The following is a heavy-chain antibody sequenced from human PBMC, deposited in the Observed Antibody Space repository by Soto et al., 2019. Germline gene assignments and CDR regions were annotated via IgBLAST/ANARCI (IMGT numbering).Heavy chain of an antibody. CDR2: IYYSGNT. D-gene: IGHD3-10*01. CDR3: ARHLMAGMVRGVLDY. CDR1: GGSISSYY. J-gene: IGHJ4*02. V-gene: IGHV4-59*08. Sequence: SETLSLTCTVSGGSISSYYWSWVRQPPGKGLEWIGYIYYSGNTKYNPSLKSRVTISVDTSKNQFSLKLSSVTAADTAVYYCARHLMAGMVRGVLDYWGQGTLVTVSS.